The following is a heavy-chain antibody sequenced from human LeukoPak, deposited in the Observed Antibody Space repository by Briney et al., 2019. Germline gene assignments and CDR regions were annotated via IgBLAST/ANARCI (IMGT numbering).Heavy chain of an antibody. Sequence: ASVKVSCRASGDTFYSYNINWVRQAPGQGLEWMGRIIPMFGTTDFAQKFQGRITITTDESTSTGYMELTSLTSEDTAVYYCARDFYIKDCSGGRCRFDLWGQGTLVTVSS. D-gene: IGHD2-15*01. V-gene: IGHV1-69*05. CDR1: GDTFYSYN. CDR3: ARDFYIKDCSGGRCRFDL. CDR2: IIPMFGTT. J-gene: IGHJ5*02.